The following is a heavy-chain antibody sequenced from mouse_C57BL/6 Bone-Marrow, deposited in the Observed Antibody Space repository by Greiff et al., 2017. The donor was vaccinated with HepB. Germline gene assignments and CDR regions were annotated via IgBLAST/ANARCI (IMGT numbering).Heavy chain of an antibody. CDR2: IHPNSGST. D-gene: IGHD3-2*01. J-gene: IGHJ2*02. CDR3: ARALTARGYFDY. Sequence: QVQLKQPGAELVKPGASVKLSCKASGYTFTSYWMHWVKQRPGQGLEWIGMIHPNSGSTNYNEKFKSKATLTVDKSSSTAYMRLSSLTSEDSAVYYCARALTARGYFDYWGQGTSLTVSS. CDR1: GYTFTSYW. V-gene: IGHV1-64*01.